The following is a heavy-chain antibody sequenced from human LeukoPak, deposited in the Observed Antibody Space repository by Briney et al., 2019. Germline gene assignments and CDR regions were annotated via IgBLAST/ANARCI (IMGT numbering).Heavy chain of an antibody. CDR2: ISSSSSTI. V-gene: IGHV3-48*01. CDR3: AREQYYYGSPALRYFDY. J-gene: IGHJ4*02. CDR1: GFTFSSYS. D-gene: IGHD3-10*01. Sequence: GGSLRLSCAASGFTFSSYSMNWVRQAPGKGLEWVSYISSSSSTIYYADSVKGRFTISRDNAKNSLYLQMNSLRAEDTAVYYCAREQYYYGSPALRYFDYWGQGTLVTVSS.